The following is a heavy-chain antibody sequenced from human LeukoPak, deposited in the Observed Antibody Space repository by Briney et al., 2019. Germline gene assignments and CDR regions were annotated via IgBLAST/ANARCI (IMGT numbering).Heavy chain of an antibody. J-gene: IGHJ4*02. CDR3: AIISIITMIVVALID. D-gene: IGHD3-22*01. V-gene: IGHV1-24*01. CDR1: GYTLTELS. CDR2: FDPEDGET. Sequence: GASVKVSCKASGYTLTELSMHWVRQAPGKGLEWMGGFDPEDGETIYAQKFQGRVTMTEDTSTDTAYMELSSLRSEDTAVYYCAIISIITMIVVALIDWGQGTLVTVSS.